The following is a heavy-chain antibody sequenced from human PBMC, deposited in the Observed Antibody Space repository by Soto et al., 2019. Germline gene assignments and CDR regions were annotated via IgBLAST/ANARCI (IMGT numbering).Heavy chain of an antibody. CDR1: GVSISSGGYY. CDR2: IYYSGRT. Sequence: SETLSLTCTVSGVSISSGGYYWSWIRQHPGKGLEWIGNIYYSGRTYYNPSLKSRVILSVDTSKNHFSLTLRSVTAADSAMYYCARGEARDYGLNNWFDPWGQGTLVTVSS. J-gene: IGHJ5*02. V-gene: IGHV4-31*03. D-gene: IGHD4-17*01. CDR3: ARGEARDYGLNNWFDP.